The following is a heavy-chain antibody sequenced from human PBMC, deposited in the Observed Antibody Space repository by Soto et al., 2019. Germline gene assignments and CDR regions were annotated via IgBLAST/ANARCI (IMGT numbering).Heavy chain of an antibody. D-gene: IGHD3-22*01. CDR3: ARVIFSRYYYDSSGSDPHYFDY. CDR1: GGSISSGDYY. CDR2: IYYSGST. Sequence: PSETLSLTCTVSGGSISSGDYYWSWIRQPPGKGLEWIGYIYYSGSTYYNPSLKSRVTISVDTSKNQFSLKLSSVTAADTAVYYCARVIFSRYYYDSSGSDPHYFDYWGQGTLVTVSS. J-gene: IGHJ4*02. V-gene: IGHV4-30-4*01.